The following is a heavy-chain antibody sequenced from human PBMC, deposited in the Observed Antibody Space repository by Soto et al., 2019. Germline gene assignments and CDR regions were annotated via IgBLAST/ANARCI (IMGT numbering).Heavy chain of an antibody. J-gene: IGHJ5*02. CDR2: IYYTGNT. CDR1: GGSITSSTYY. V-gene: IGHV4-39*01. Sequence: PSETLFLTCTVSGGSITSSTYYWGWIRQPPGKGLEWIGSIYYTGNTYYNPSLKSPVTISVDMSTNQFSLRLSSVTAADTAVYYCARHIARFLNWFDPRGQGTLVTVS. D-gene: IGHD3-3*01. CDR3: ARHIARFLNWFDP.